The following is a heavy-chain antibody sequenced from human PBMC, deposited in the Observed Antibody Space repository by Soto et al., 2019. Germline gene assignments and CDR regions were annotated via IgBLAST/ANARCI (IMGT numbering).Heavy chain of an antibody. CDR3: ARAQRVRGYFDY. CDR1: GGSFSGYY. V-gene: IGHV4-34*01. Sequence: LSLTCAVYGGSFSGYYWSWIRQPPGKGLEWIGEINHSGSTNYNPSLKSRVTISVDTSKNQFSLKLSSVTAADTAVYYCARAQRVRGYFDYWGQGTLVTVSS. CDR2: INHSGST. D-gene: IGHD3-10*01. J-gene: IGHJ4*02.